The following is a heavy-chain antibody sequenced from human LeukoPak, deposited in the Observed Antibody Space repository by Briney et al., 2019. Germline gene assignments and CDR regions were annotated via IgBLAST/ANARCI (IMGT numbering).Heavy chain of an antibody. Sequence: GGSLRLSCAASGFTFDDYAMHWVRQAPGKGLEWVSGISWNSGSIGYADSVKGRFTISRDNAKNSLYLRMNSLRAEDTALYYCAKDFGSSGYIPYYFDYWGQGTLVTVSS. CDR1: GFTFDDYA. V-gene: IGHV3-9*01. CDR3: AKDFGSSGYIPYYFDY. D-gene: IGHD3-22*01. J-gene: IGHJ4*02. CDR2: ISWNSGSI.